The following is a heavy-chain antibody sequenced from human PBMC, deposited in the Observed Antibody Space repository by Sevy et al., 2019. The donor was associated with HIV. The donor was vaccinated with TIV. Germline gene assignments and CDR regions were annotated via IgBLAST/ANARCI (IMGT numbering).Heavy chain of an antibody. CDR1: GFTFSSYW. J-gene: IGHJ4*02. V-gene: IGHV3-74*01. CDR2: VNSDGSST. Sequence: GGSLRLSCAASGFTFSSYWMHWVRQAPGKGLVWVSRVNSDGSSTSYADSVKGRFTISRDNAKNTLYLQMNSLRAEDTAVYYCARGAAVGTFDYWGQGTLVTVSA. D-gene: IGHD6-13*01. CDR3: ARGAAVGTFDY.